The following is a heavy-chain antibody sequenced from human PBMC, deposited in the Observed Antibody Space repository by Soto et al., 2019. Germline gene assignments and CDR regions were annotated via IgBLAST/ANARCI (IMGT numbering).Heavy chain of an antibody. Sequence: EVQLLESGGGLVQPGGSLRLSCAASGFTFSSYAMSWVRQAPGKGLEWVSAISGSGGSTYYADSVKGRFTISRDNSKNTLYLQRNSLRAEDTAVYYCAPRPTADIVVVVAATTPVRGQGTLVTVSS. J-gene: IGHJ4*02. CDR3: APRPTADIVVVVAATTPV. V-gene: IGHV3-23*01. CDR1: GFTFSSYA. CDR2: ISGSGGST. D-gene: IGHD2-15*01.